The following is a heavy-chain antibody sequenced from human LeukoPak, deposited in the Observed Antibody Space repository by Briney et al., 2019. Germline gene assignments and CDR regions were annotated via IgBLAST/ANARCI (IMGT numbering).Heavy chain of an antibody. CDR1: GFTFSSYA. CDR3: ASLTYNWKEGY. Sequence: PGRSLRLSCAASGFTFSSYAMHWVRQAPGKGLEWVAVISYDGSNKYCADSVKGRFTISRDNSKNTLYLQMSSLRSDDTAIYYCASLTYNWKEGYWGQGTLVAVSS. D-gene: IGHD1-20*01. V-gene: IGHV3-30*04. CDR2: ISYDGSNK. J-gene: IGHJ4*02.